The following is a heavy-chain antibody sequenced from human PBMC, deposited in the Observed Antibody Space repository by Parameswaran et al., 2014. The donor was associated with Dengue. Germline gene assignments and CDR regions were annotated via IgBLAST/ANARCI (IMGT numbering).Heavy chain of an antibody. CDR3: ARGDIAGRYFDWLLSGFDY. Sequence: PGKGLEWIGYIYYSGSTYYNPSLKSRVTISVDTSKNQFSLKLSSVTAADTAVYYCARGDIAGRYFDWLLSGFDYWGQGTLVTVSS. D-gene: IGHD3-9*01. J-gene: IGHJ4*02. V-gene: IGHV4-31*02. CDR2: IYYSGST.